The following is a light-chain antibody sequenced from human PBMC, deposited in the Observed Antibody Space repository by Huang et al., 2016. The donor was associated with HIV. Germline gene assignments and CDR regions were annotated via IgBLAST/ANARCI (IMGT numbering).Light chain of an antibody. CDR2: TAS. CDR1: QSISTW. CDR3: QQANSFPLT. Sequence: DIQMTQSPSTVSASVGDTVTITCRASQSISTWLAWYQQRPGKAPKLLIYTASRLQTGVSSRCSGSGSETDFTLTIISLQPEDFATDYCQQANSFPLTFGGGTKVEIK. J-gene: IGKJ4*01. V-gene: IGKV1-12*01.